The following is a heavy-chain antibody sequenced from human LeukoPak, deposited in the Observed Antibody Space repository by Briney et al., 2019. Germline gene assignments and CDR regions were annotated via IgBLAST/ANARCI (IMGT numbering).Heavy chain of an antibody. V-gene: IGHV4-59*01. CDR1: SGSISDYY. J-gene: IGHJ4*02. D-gene: IGHD2-2*01. CDR2: VYYSGST. CDR3: AKDLTIGHCSSTSCSQYYFDY. Sequence: SETLSLTCTVSSGSISDYYWSWIWQPPGKGLEWIGYVYYSGSTNYNPSLKSRVTILVDMSKNQFSLKMNSVTAADTAVYYCAKDLTIGHCSSTSCSQYYFDYWGQGTLVTVSP.